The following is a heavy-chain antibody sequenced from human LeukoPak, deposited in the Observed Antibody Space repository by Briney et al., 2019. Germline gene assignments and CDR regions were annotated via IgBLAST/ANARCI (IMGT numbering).Heavy chain of an antibody. CDR2: IRYDAGTR. CDR1: GFTIRSFW. D-gene: IGHD2-21*01. CDR3: AIIGTPGETEYYRL. V-gene: IGHV3-7*01. J-gene: IGHJ1*01. Sequence: GGSLRLSCAASGFTIRSFWMSWVRQAPGKGPEWLATIRYDAGTRYYADSMRGRFTISRDNAQNSLYLQINSLRAEDTAIYYCAIIGTPGETEYYRLWGQGTRVTVSS.